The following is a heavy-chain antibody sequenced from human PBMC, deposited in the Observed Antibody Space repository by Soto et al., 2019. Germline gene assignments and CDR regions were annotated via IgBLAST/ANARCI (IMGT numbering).Heavy chain of an antibody. D-gene: IGHD4-17*01. CDR2: ISAYNGNT. J-gene: IGHJ4*02. CDR3: GRDQKDYGGHLAGY. V-gene: IGHV1-18*01. CDR1: GYTFTSYG. Sequence: QVQLVQSGAEVKKPGASVKVSCKASGYTFTSYGISWVRQAPGQGLECMGWISAYNGNTNYAQKLQGRVTMTTDTSTSTAYLELRSLRSDDTAVDYCGRDQKDYGGHLAGYWGQGTLVTVSS.